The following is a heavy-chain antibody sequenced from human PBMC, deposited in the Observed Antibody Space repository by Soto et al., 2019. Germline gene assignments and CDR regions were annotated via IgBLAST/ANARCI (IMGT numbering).Heavy chain of an antibody. CDR3: ARPCGGSSWSSFEH. Sequence: QVQLVQSGAEVKKPGSSVKVSCKASGGTFSSYTISWVRQAPGQGLEWMGRIIPILGIANYAQKFQGRVTITADKSTSTDYMELSSLRYEDTAMYYCARPCGGSSWSSFEHWGQGTPVTASS. D-gene: IGHD6-13*01. J-gene: IGHJ1*01. CDR2: IIPILGIA. CDR1: GGTFSSYT. V-gene: IGHV1-69*02.